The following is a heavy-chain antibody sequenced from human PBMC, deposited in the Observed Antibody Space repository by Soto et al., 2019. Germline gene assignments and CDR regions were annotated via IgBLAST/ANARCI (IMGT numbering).Heavy chain of an antibody. CDR2: ISYSGNDK. V-gene: IGHV3-30*18. Sequence: GGSLRLSCAASGLTFSNYGMHWVRQAPGKGLEWVAVISYSGNDKKSADSVKDRFTIFRDNSKNTLYLQMNSLRPEDTAVYYCAKDRAKAAADYYFDSWGQGTLVTVSS. CDR3: AKDRAKAAADYYFDS. J-gene: IGHJ4*02. D-gene: IGHD6-13*01. CDR1: GLTFSNYG.